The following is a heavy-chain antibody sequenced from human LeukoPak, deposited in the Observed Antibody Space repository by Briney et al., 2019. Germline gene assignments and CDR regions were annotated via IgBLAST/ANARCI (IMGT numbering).Heavy chain of an antibody. D-gene: IGHD2-15*01. J-gene: IGHJ3*02. Sequence: SVKVSCKASGGTFSSYAISWVRQAPGRGLEWMGRIIPIFGTANYAQKFQGRVTITTDESTSTAYMELSSLRSEDTAVYYCARDRGIVVVVAAYDAFDIWGQGTMVTVSS. CDR3: ARDRGIVVVVAAYDAFDI. CDR2: IIPIFGTA. V-gene: IGHV1-69*05. CDR1: GGTFSSYA.